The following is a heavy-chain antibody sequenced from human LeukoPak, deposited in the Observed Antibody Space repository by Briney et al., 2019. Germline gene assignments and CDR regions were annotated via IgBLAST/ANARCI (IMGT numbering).Heavy chain of an antibody. CDR2: IYYSGST. D-gene: IGHD3-10*01. V-gene: IGHV4-38-2*02. J-gene: IGHJ5*02. CDR3: ARGGYYGSGNDFRFDP. CDR1: AYSISSGYY. Sequence: PSKTLSLTCTVSAYSISSGYYWGWIRQPPGKGLEWIGYIYYSGSTNYNPSLKSRVTISVDTSKNQFSLKLSSVTAADTAVYYCARGGYYGSGNDFRFDPWGQGTLVTVSS.